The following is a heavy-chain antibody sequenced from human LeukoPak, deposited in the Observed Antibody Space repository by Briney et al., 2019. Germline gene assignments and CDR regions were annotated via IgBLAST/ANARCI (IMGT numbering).Heavy chain of an antibody. CDR2: IYPRDGST. J-gene: IGHJ4*02. CDR3: ARDQEGFDY. V-gene: IGHV1-46*01. Sequence: ASVNVSCKASGYTFTSNYIHWVRQAPGQGLEWMGMIYPRDGSTSYEQKFQGRVTVTRDTSTSTVHMQLSGLRSEDTAVYYCARDQEGFDYWGQGTLVTVSS. CDR1: GYTFTSNY.